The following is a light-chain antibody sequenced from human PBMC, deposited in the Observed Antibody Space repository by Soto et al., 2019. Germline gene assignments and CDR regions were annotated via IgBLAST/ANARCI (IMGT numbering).Light chain of an antibody. V-gene: IGKV1-39*01. CDR1: QTISSSY. CDR2: AAS. Sequence: DIQMTQSPSSLSASVGDRVTITCRASQTISSSYFNWYQQRPGKAPNLLIYAASSLHTGVPSRFSGSGSGTHFTLTISSLQPEDFATYYCQQTYSTVFTFGPGTKVDIK. J-gene: IGKJ3*01. CDR3: QQTYSTVFT.